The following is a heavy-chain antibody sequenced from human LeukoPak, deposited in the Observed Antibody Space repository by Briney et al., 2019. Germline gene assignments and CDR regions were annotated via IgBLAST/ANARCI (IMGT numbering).Heavy chain of an antibody. V-gene: IGHV1-69*13. J-gene: IGHJ4*02. Sequence: RASVKVSCKASGGTFSSYAISWVRQAPGQGLEWMGGIIPIFGTANYAQRFQGRVTITADESTSTAYMELSSLRSEDTAVYYCARDPGSYGGEGFDYWGQGTLVTVSS. CDR2: IIPIFGTA. D-gene: IGHD5-18*01. CDR1: GGTFSSYA. CDR3: ARDPGSYGGEGFDY.